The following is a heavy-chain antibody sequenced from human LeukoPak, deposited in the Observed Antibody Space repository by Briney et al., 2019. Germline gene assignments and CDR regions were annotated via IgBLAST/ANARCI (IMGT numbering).Heavy chain of an antibody. V-gene: IGHV3-23*01. CDR3: AKDPDCTSGICYTFFDY. D-gene: IGHD2-8*01. J-gene: IGHJ4*02. CDR1: GGSISSYY. Sequence: ETLSLTCTVSGGSISSYYWSWVRQAPGKGLEWVSAISGSGGSTYYADSVKGRFTISRDNSKNTLYLQMNSLRAEDTAVYYCAKDPDCTSGICYTFFDYWGQGTLVTVSS. CDR2: ISGSGGST.